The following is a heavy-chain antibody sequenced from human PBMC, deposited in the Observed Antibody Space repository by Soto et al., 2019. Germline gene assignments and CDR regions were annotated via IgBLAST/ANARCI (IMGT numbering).Heavy chain of an antibody. CDR1: GFSISNYW. J-gene: IGHJ5*02. CDR2: IKQDASEK. V-gene: IGHV3-7*05. Sequence: PGGSLRLSCAATGFSISNYWMSWVRQGPGKGPEWVANIKQDASEKYYVDFVKGRFTISRDNAENSLYLQMTSLRAEDTAVYHCARSLSAIPGESWGQGTLVTVSS. CDR3: ARSLSAIPGES. D-gene: IGHD2-21*01.